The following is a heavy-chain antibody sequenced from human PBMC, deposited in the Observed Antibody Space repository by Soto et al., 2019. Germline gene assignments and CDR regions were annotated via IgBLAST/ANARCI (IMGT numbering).Heavy chain of an antibody. V-gene: IGHV1-18*01. CDR1: GYTFTRNG. CDR3: VKDRDSNSWPSRDV. Sequence: ASVKVSCKTSGYTFTRNGISWVRQAPGQGLEWMGWISPKSGNIKYAQKLQGRVIMTTDTSTSTAYMELRSLRSDDTAVYYCVKDRDSNSWPSRDVWGPGTTVTVSS. CDR2: ISPKSGNI. J-gene: IGHJ6*02. D-gene: IGHD3-22*01.